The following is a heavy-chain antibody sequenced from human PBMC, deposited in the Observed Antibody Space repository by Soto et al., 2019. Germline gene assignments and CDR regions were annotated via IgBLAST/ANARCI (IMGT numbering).Heavy chain of an antibody. CDR2: IYTSGST. CDR3: ARDSSGSGRYYYYYAMDV. V-gene: IGHV4-4*07. Sequence: SETLSLTCTVSGGSISSYYWSWIRQPAGKGLEWIGRIYTSGSTNYNPSLKSRVTMSVGTSKNQFSLKLRSVTAADTDVYYCARDSSGSGRYYYYYAMDVWGQGTTGTLSS. D-gene: IGHD3-10*01. J-gene: IGHJ6*02. CDR1: GGSISSYY.